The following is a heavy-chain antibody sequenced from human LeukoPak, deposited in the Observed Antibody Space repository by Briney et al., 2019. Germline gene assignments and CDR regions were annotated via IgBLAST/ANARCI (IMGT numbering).Heavy chain of an antibody. CDR3: ARVDKLGAIDY. D-gene: IGHD1-26*01. CDR2: ISSTSTYI. V-gene: IGHV3-21*01. J-gene: IGHJ4*02. CDR1: GFTFRSYS. Sequence: GGSLRLSCAASGFTFRSYSMNWVRQAPGKGLEWVSAISSTSTYIFYADSVKGRFTISRDNAKDSLYLQMNSLRAEDTAGYYCARVDKLGAIDYWGQGTLVTVSS.